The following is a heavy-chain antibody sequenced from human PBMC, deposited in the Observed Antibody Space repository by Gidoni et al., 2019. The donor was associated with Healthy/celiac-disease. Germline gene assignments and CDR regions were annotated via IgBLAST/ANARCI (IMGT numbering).Heavy chain of an antibody. CDR1: GFTFGDYA. D-gene: IGHD3-22*01. J-gene: IGHJ4*02. CDR2: IRSKAYGGTT. CDR3: TRALPLSGYGVGGFFDY. V-gene: IGHV3-49*03. Sequence: EVQLVESGGGLVQPGRSLRLSCTASGFTFGDYAMSWFRQAPGKGLEWVGFIRSKAYGGTTEYAASVKGRFTISRDDSKSIAYLQMNSLKTEDTAVYYCTRALPLSGYGVGGFFDYWGQGTLVTVSS.